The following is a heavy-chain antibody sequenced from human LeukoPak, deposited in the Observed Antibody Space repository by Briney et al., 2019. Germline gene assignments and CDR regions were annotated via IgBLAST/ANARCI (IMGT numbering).Heavy chain of an antibody. V-gene: IGHV3-15*01. CDR1: GFTFSGYG. CDR3: SRIAADGRIDY. J-gene: IGHJ4*02. D-gene: IGHD6-13*01. Sequence: GGSLRLSCAASGFTFSGYGMSWVRQAPGKGLEWVGRIKSKSDGGTTDYAAPVKGRFTISRDDSKNTLYLQMNSLKAEDSALYYCSRIAADGRIDYWGQGTLVTVSS. CDR2: IKSKSDGGTT.